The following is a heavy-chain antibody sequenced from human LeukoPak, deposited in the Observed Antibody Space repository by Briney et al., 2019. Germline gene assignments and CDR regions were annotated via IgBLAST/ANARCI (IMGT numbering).Heavy chain of an antibody. Sequence: PSDTLSLTCAVSGGAISSSNWWNWVRQPPGKGLEWIVEIYHSGSTNYNPSLKSRVTIPVDNSKNQFSLKLSSVTAADTAVYYCARRTTTVTTGGYYYGMDVWGQGTTVTVSS. CDR3: ARRTTTVTTGGYYYGMDV. CDR2: IYHSGST. V-gene: IGHV4-4*02. CDR1: GGAISSSNW. J-gene: IGHJ6*02. D-gene: IGHD4-17*01.